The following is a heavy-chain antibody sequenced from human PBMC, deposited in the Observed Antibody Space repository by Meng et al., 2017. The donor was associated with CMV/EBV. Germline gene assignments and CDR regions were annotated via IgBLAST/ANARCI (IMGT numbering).Heavy chain of an antibody. Sequence: VTLVQSGGGVEKHGASVKVACKASGYTFTGNGISWVRQAPGQGLEWMGWISAYNGNTNYAQKLQGRVTMTTDTSTSTAYMELRSLRSDDTAVYYCARDSAVGATTFDYWGQGTLVTVSS. CDR3: ARDSAVGATTFDY. V-gene: IGHV1-18*01. CDR1: GYTFTGNG. J-gene: IGHJ4*02. D-gene: IGHD1-26*01. CDR2: ISAYNGNT.